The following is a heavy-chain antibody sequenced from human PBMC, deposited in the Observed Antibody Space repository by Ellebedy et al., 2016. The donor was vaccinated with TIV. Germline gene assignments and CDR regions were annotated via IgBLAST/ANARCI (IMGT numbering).Heavy chain of an antibody. CDR1: GGSIGSYY. CDR2: IYYSGST. Sequence: MPSETLSLTCTVSGGSIGSYYWSWIRQPPGKGLGWIGYIYYSGSTNYNPSLQSRVTISVDTSKNQFSLKLSSVTAADTAVYYCARERTVVRGPTERRVWFDPWGQGTLVTVSS. CDR3: ARERTVVRGPTERRVWFDP. V-gene: IGHV4-59*01. J-gene: IGHJ5*02. D-gene: IGHD3-10*01.